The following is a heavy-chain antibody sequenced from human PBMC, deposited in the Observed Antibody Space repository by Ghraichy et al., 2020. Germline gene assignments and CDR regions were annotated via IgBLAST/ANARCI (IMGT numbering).Heavy chain of an antibody. D-gene: IGHD2-15*01. Sequence: GSLRLSCTVSGGSFSSPDSYWGWIRQPPGKGLEWIAHIYYSGTSYYNPALRSRVSISVDTSKKQFSLRLSSVTAADTTTYYCARRYCDGGACSNGYYFAFWGQGTLVGVSS. CDR2: IYYSGTS. V-gene: IGHV4-39*01. CDR1: GGSFSSPDSY. CDR3: ARRYCDGGACSNGYYFAF. J-gene: IGHJ4*02.